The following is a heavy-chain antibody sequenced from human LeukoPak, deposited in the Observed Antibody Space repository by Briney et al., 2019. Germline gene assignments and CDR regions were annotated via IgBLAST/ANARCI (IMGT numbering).Heavy chain of an antibody. Sequence: SETLSLTCTVSGGSISSGGYYWGWIRQPPGKGLEWIGNIYYSGSTYYNSSLESRVTISVDTSKNHFSLNLSSVTAADTAVYYCARVYGTSNSYMAFDYWGQGTLVTVSS. J-gene: IGHJ4*02. CDR3: ARVYGTSNSYMAFDY. CDR1: GGSISSGGYY. CDR2: IYYSGST. V-gene: IGHV4-39*07. D-gene: IGHD1-7*01.